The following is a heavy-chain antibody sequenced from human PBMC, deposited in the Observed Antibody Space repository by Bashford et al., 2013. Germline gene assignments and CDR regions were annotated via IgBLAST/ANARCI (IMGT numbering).Heavy chain of an antibody. CDR2: IYATGST. J-gene: IGHJ4*02. D-gene: IGHD6-13*01. CDR3: ARVWSTSAGTFQFDY. Sequence: SETLSLTCTVSGGSLSSDIYYWSWVRQPAGKGLEYIGRIYATGSTNYNPSLKSRVTISLDTSKNQFSLRLSSVTAADTAVYYCARVWSTSAGTFQFDYWGQGTLVTVSS. V-gene: IGHV4-61*02. CDR1: GGSLSSDIYY.